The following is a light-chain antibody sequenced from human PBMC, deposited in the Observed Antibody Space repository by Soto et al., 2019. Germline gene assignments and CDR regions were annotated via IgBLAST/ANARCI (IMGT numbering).Light chain of an antibody. J-gene: IGKJ3*01. Sequence: DIQLTQSPSFLSASVGDRVTITCRASQGISSYLAWYQQKPGKAPKLLIYAASTLQSGFPSRFSGSGSGTEFTLTIISLQPEDFATYYCQQLNSYPLTFGPGTKVYIK. CDR3: QQLNSYPLT. V-gene: IGKV1-9*01. CDR2: AAS. CDR1: QGISSY.